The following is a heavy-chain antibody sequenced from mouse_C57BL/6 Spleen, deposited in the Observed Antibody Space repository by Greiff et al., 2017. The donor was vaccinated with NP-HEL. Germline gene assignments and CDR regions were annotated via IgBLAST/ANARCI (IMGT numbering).Heavy chain of an antibody. Sequence: QVHVMQSGAGLVKPGASVKISCKASGYAFSSYWMNWVKQRPGKGLEWIGQICPGDGDTNYNGKFKGKATLTGDKYSSKSYMQHSRLTSEDSAVYFCASDYGSSFEFAYWGQGTLVTVSA. J-gene: IGHJ3*01. CDR1: GYAFSSYW. CDR2: ICPGDGDT. V-gene: IGHV1-80*01. D-gene: IGHD1-1*01. CDR3: ASDYGSSFEFAY.